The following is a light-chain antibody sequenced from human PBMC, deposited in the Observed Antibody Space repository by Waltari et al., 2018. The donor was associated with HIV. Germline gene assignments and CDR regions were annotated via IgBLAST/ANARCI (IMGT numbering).Light chain of an antibody. CDR2: MDT. J-gene: IGLJ3*02. Sequence: ASPGKTVTISCTRSSGSLASDYVQWYQHRPGSAPTTVIYMDTQRPSGVPDRFSGSIDSSSNSASLTISGLKTEDEADYYCQSHDSSNHWVFGGGTKLTVL. V-gene: IGLV6-57*03. CDR1: SGSLASDY. CDR3: QSHDSSNHWV.